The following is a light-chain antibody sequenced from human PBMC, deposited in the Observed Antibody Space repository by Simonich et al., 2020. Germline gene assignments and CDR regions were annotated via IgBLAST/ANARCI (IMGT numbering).Light chain of an antibody. CDR2: GNS. CDR1: SSNIGAGFD. Sequence: QSVLTQPPSVSAAPGHRVTISCPGSSSNIGAGFDVPWYHQLPGTAPKLRINGNSNRPSGVPDRFSGSKSCTSASLAITGLQAEDEADYDCQSYDSSLSGCVVFGGGTKLTVL. J-gene: IGLJ2*01. V-gene: IGLV1-40*01. CDR3: QSYDSSLSGCVV.